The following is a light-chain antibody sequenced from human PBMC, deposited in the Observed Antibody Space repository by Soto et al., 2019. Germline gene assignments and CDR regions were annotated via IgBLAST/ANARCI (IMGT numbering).Light chain of an antibody. CDR3: CSYAGSYPYI. CDR2: DVT. V-gene: IGLV2-11*01. Sequence: QSVLTQPRSVSGSPGQSVTISCTGSYSDVGTFYFVSWYQQYPGKGPKLIIYDVTERPSGVPDRFSGSKSGNTASLTISGLQAEDEADYYCCSYAGSYPYIFGSGIKVAVL. J-gene: IGLJ1*01. CDR1: YSDVGTFYF.